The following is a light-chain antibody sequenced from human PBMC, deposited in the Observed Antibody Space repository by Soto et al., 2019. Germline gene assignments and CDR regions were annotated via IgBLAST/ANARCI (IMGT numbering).Light chain of an antibody. CDR1: SSDVGTYNY. J-gene: IGLJ2*01. CDR3: CSYAGSSTTV. Sequence: QSALTQPRSVSGSPGQSVTISCTGTSSDVGTYNYVSWYQQNPGKAPKLMIYDVSQRPSGVPDRFSGSKSRNTASLTISGLQAEDESDYYCCSYAGSSTTVFGGGTNLTVL. CDR2: DVS. V-gene: IGLV2-11*01.